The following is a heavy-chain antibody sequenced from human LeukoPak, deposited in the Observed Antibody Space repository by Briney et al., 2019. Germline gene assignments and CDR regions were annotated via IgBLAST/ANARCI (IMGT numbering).Heavy chain of an antibody. CDR2: IGGSGDKT. Sequence: PGGSLRLSCAASGFTFSSYSMNWVRQAPGKGLGWVSTIGGSGDKTFYADSVKGRFTISRDNSKNMVHLQMNSLTGEDTALYYCVRRGDASSGWGDHDFWGQGALVTVSS. CDR3: VRRGDASSGWGDHDF. J-gene: IGHJ4*02. CDR1: GFTFSSYS. V-gene: IGHV3-23*01. D-gene: IGHD6-19*01.